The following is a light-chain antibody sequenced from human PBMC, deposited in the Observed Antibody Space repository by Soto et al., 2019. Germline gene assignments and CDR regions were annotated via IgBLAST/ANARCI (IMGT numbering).Light chain of an antibody. CDR3: QQYNNWRT. J-gene: IGKJ1*01. CDR1: QSVSSSY. V-gene: IGKV3-15*01. CDR2: GAS. Sequence: EIVLTQCPVTLSLSPGERATLSCMASQSVSSSYLAWYQQKPGQAPRLLIYGASTMATGIPARFSGSGSGTEFTLTISSLQSEDFAVYYCQQYNNWRTFGQGTKVDIK.